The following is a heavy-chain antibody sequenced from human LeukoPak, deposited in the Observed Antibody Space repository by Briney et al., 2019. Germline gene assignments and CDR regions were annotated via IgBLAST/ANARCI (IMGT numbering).Heavy chain of an antibody. V-gene: IGHV3-23*01. D-gene: IGHD6-19*01. Sequence: GGSLRLSCAASGFTFSSYSMNWVRQAPGKGLEWVSGIAAITYSADSVKGRFTISRDNSKNTLYLQMNSLRAEDTAVYYCARVHSGRHFDYWGQGTLVTVSS. J-gene: IGHJ4*02. CDR1: GFTFSSYS. CDR3: ARVHSGRHFDY. CDR2: IAAIT.